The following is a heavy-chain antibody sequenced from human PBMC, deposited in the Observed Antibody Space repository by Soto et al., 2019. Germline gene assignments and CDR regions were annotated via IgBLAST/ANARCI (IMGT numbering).Heavy chain of an antibody. V-gene: IGHV4-4*07. Sequence: WETLSLTCTVSGCTISSYYRSWIRQPAGKGLEWIGRIYTSGSTYYTPSLKRRVTMSVDTSKNQLSLKLSSVTAADTAVYYCAREGDCGVYVDYWGQGTLVTVSS. CDR2: IYTSGST. CDR1: GCTISSYY. J-gene: IGHJ4*02. CDR3: AREGDCGVYVDY. D-gene: IGHD4-17*01.